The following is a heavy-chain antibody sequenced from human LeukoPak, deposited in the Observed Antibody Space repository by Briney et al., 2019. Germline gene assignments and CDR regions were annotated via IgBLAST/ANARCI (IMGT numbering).Heavy chain of an antibody. CDR2: IKHDGSDK. J-gene: IGHJ4*02. CDR3: AREGDSSGYYSDY. Sequence: GGSLRLSCAASGFTFSNYWMTWARQAPGKGLEWVAHIKHDGSDKYYVDSVKGRFTISRDNAKNSLFLQMNSLRAEDTAVYYCAREGDSSGYYSDYWGQGTLVTVSS. D-gene: IGHD3-22*01. CDR1: GFTFSNYW. V-gene: IGHV3-7*01.